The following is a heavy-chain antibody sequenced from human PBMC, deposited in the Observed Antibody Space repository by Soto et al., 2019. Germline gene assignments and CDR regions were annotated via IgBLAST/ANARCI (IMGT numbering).Heavy chain of an antibody. CDR2: ISSDGSNI. D-gene: IGHD4-4*01. Sequence: EVQLAESGGGFVQPGGSLRLSCAASGFTFSSYWMHWVRQAPGAGPVWVSRISSDGSNIYYADSVKGRFTVSRDNAKNTLYLQMSSLRADDTAVYYCGRSREGYSYFEHWGQGILVTVSS. J-gene: IGHJ4*02. CDR1: GFTFSSYW. CDR3: GRSREGYSYFEH. V-gene: IGHV3-74*01.